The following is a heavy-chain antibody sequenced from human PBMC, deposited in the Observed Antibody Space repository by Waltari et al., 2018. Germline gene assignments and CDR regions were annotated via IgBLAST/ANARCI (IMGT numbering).Heavy chain of an antibody. J-gene: IGHJ6*03. V-gene: IGHV3-48*04. CDR2: ISSSSSTI. Sequence: EVQLVESGGGLVQPGGSLRLSCAASVFTFSSYSMNWVRQAPGKGLEWVSYISSSSSTIYYADSVKGRFTISRDNAKNSLYLQMNSLRAEDTAVYYCARDANGKDYYYYYMDVWGKGTT. CDR1: VFTFSSYS. CDR3: ARDANGKDYYYYYMDV.